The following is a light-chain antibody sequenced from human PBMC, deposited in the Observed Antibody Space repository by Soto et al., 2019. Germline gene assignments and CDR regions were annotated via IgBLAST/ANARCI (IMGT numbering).Light chain of an antibody. V-gene: IGKV1-39*01. CDR2: AAS. Sequence: DIQMTQSPSSLSASVGDRVTITCRASQSISTYLNWYQQKPGKAPKLLIFAASSLRSGVPSRFSGSGSGTDFTRTISSLQPEDFATYYCQQSYGTLMYTFGQGTKLEVK. CDR3: QQSYGTLMYT. J-gene: IGKJ2*01. CDR1: QSISTY.